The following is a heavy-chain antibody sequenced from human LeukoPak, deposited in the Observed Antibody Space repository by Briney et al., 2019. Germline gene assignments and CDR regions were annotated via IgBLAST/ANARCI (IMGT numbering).Heavy chain of an antibody. CDR1: GGSISSSSYY. J-gene: IGHJ4*02. D-gene: IGHD5-12*01. V-gene: IGHV4-39*01. CDR2: IYYSGST. Sequence: SETLSLTCTVSGGSISSSSYYWGWIRQPPGKGLEWIGSIYYSGSTYYNPSLKSRVTISVDTSKNQFSLKLSSVTAADTAVHYCARHVPVANIDYWGQGTLVTVSS. CDR3: ARHVPVANIDY.